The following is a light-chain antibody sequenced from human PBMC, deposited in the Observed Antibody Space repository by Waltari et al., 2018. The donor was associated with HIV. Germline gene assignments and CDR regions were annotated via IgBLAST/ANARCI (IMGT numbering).Light chain of an antibody. CDR1: ELGDQY. V-gene: IGLV3-1*01. Sequence: SYEVTQPPSVAVSPGQTASITCSGYELGDQYTCWYQQKPGQSPLLVLYQDNKRPSGSLERFSGSSCGHTATLTISGTLPMDEADYYCQAWGSSTSGVFGTGTKLTVL. CDR2: QDN. J-gene: IGLJ3*02. CDR3: QAWGSSTSGV.